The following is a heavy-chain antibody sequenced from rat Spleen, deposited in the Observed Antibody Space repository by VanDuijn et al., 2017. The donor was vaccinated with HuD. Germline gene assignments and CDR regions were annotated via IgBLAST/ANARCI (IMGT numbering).Heavy chain of an antibody. CDR2: ISYEGSST. J-gene: IGHJ2*01. Sequence: EVQLVESGGGLVQPGRSLKVSCAASGFTFSDYYMAWVRQAPKKGLEWVASISYEGSSTYYGDSVKGRFTISRDNAKSTLYLQMNSLRSEDTATYYCARGFTVAVFWGQGVMVTVSA. CDR3: ARGFTVAVF. V-gene: IGHV5-22*01. CDR1: GFTFSDYY. D-gene: IGHD1-2*01.